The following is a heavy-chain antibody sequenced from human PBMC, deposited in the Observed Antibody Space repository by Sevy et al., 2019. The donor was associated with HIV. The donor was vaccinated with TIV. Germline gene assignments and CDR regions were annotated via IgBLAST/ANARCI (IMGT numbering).Heavy chain of an antibody. J-gene: IGHJ4*02. D-gene: IGHD5-12*01. CDR2: INPNSGGT. Sequence: ASVKVSCKASGYTFTGYYMHWVRQAPGQGLEWMGRINPNSGGTNYAQKFQGRVTMSRDTSISTAYMELSRLRSDDTAVYFCARVRDIVPYGGDDYWGQGTLVTVSS. CDR3: ARVRDIVPYGGDDY. V-gene: IGHV1-2*06. CDR1: GYTFTGYY.